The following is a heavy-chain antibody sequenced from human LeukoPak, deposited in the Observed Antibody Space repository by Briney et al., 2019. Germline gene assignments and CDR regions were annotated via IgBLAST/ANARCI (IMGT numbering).Heavy chain of an antibody. CDR3: AILKRVSGYYYYMDV. CDR1: GGTFSSYA. Sequence: SVTVSCTASGGTFSSYAISWVRQAPGQGLEWIGGIIPIFGTANYAQKFQGRVTITTDESTSTAYMELSSLRSEDTAVYYCAILKRVSGYYYYMDVWGKGTTVTVSS. D-gene: IGHD6-13*01. J-gene: IGHJ6*03. CDR2: IIPIFGTA. V-gene: IGHV1-69*05.